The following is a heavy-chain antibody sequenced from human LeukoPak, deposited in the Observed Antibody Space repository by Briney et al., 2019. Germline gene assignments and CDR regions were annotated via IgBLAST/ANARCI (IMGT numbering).Heavy chain of an antibody. D-gene: IGHD3-10*01. V-gene: IGHV4-59*01. Sequence: SETLSLTCTVSGGSISNYWSWIRQPPGKGLEWIGYIYYSGSTNYNPSLKSRVTISVDTSKNQFYLQLSSVTAADTAVYYCARGGGIDYYYYMDVWGKGTTVTVSS. CDR1: GGSISNY. CDR2: IYYSGST. CDR3: ARGGGIDYYYYMDV. J-gene: IGHJ6*03.